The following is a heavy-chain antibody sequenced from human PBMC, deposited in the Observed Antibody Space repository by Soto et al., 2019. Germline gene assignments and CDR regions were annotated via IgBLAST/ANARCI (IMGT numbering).Heavy chain of an antibody. V-gene: IGHV1-69*06. CDR3: ASNPPLYYYDSSGPPGWFDP. CDR2: IIPIFGTA. Sequence: GASVKVSCKASGGTFSSYAISWVRQAPGQGLEWMGGIIPIFGTANYAQKFQGRVTITADKSTSTAYMELSSLRSEDTAVYYCASNPPLYYYDSSGPPGWFDPWGQGTLVTVSS. J-gene: IGHJ5*02. D-gene: IGHD3-22*01. CDR1: GGTFSSYA.